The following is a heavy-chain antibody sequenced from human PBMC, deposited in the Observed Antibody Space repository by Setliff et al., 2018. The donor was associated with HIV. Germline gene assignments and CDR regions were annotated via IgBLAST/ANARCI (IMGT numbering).Heavy chain of an antibody. V-gene: IGHV4-59*11. CDR3: ATDPKGYGWAYFDS. J-gene: IGHJ4*02. CDR2: IYGSGTT. CDR1: GASMTRHY. Sequence: SETLSLTCSVAGASMTRHYLTWIRQPRGMGLEWIGNIYGSGTTKYNPSLRSRVTISVDKSKNQLSLSLDSVTAADTAVYYCATDPKGYGWAYFDSWGQGTLVTVSS. D-gene: IGHD6-19*01.